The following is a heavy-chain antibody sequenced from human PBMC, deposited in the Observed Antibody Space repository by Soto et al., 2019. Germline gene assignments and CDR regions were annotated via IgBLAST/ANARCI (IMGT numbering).Heavy chain of an antibody. CDR1: GFTFSSYW. CDR2: TKQDESEK. V-gene: IGHV3-7*01. CDR3: AGDGSDYSVY. D-gene: IGHD3-22*01. Sequence: GGSLRLSCAASGFTFSSYWMSWVRQAPGKGLEWVANTKQDESEKYYVDSVKGRFTISRDNAKNSLFLQMNSLRAEDTAIYYCAGDGSDYSVYWGQGTLVTVSS. J-gene: IGHJ4*02.